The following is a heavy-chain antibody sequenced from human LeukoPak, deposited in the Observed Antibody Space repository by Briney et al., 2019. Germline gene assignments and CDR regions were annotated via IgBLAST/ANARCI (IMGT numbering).Heavy chain of an antibody. D-gene: IGHD3-10*01. V-gene: IGHV3-48*01. J-gene: IGHJ4*02. Sequence: GGSLRLSCAASGFTFSSNSMNWVRQAPGKGLEWVSYISSSSSTMYYADSVKGRFTISRDNAKNSLYLQMNSLRAEDTAVYYCAAGRFGEIWGQGTLVTVSS. CDR2: ISSSSSTM. CDR3: AAGRFGEI. CDR1: GFTFSSNS.